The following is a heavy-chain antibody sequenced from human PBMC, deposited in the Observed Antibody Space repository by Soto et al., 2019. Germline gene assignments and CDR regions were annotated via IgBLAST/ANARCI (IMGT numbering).Heavy chain of an antibody. Sequence: PGGSKRLSCAASGFTVSSNDRSWVRQETGKGLEWVSVIYSGGSTYYADSVKGRFTISRHNSKNTLYLQMNSLRAEDTAVYYCAREVAPNSSSSGKYYYYYMDVWGKGTTVTVSS. CDR3: AREVAPNSSSSGKYYYYYMDV. CDR2: IYSGGST. D-gene: IGHD6-6*01. J-gene: IGHJ6*03. CDR1: GFTVSSND. V-gene: IGHV3-53*04.